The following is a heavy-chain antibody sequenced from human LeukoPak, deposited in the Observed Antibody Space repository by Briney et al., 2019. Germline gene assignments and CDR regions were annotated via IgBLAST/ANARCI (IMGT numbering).Heavy chain of an antibody. Sequence: SETLSLTCTVSGGSISSSSYYWGWIRQPPGKGLEWIGSIYYSGSTYYNPSLKSRVTISVATSKNQFSLKLSSVTAADTAVYYCARKDSSGYYLDYWGQGTLVTVSS. D-gene: IGHD3-22*01. CDR2: IYYSGST. CDR3: ARKDSSGYYLDY. V-gene: IGHV4-39*07. CDR1: GGSISSSSYY. J-gene: IGHJ4*02.